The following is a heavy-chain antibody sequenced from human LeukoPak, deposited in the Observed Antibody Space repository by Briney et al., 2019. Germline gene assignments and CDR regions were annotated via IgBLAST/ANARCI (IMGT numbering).Heavy chain of an antibody. CDR1: GFTFNRSW. J-gene: IGHJ4*02. CDR3: AIWASGNY. CDR2: MDPSGSQK. D-gene: IGHD3-10*01. Sequence: GGSLRLFCAASGFTFNRSWLNRVRQAPGRGLEWVANMDPSGSQKRYVDSVKGRFTISKDNPGTSLYLEMNSLRTEDTAIYYCAIWASGNYWGQGTLVTVSS. V-gene: IGHV3-7*01.